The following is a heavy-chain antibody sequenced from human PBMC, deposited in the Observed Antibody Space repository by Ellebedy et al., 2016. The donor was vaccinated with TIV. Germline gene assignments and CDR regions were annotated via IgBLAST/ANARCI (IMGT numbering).Heavy chain of an antibody. V-gene: IGHV3-48*02. Sequence: GESLKISXAASGFTFSSYSMNWVRQAPGKGLEWVSYISSSSSTIYYADSMKGRFTISRDNAKNSLYLQMNSLRDEDTAVYYCARDRGAAADPFFDYWGQGTLVTVSS. CDR1: GFTFSSYS. D-gene: IGHD6-13*01. CDR2: ISSSSSTI. J-gene: IGHJ4*02. CDR3: ARDRGAAADPFFDY.